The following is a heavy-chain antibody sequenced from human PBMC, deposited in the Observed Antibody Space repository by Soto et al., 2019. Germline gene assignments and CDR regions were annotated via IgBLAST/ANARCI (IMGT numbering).Heavy chain of an antibody. J-gene: IGHJ4*02. Sequence: PGGSLRLSCAASGFTFSNYNMHWVRQAPGKGLEWVAVIWYDGTNQYYADSVKGRFTISRDNSKNTLYLQMSSLRVEDTAVYSCARSDKYDSSALDYWGQGILVTVSS. CDR3: ARSDKYDSSALDY. D-gene: IGHD3-22*01. CDR2: IWYDGTNQ. CDR1: GFTFSNYN. V-gene: IGHV3-33*01.